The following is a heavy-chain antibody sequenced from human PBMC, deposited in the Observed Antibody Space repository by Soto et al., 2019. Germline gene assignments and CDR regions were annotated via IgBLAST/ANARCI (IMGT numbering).Heavy chain of an antibody. CDR2: ISGSGGTT. Sequence: AGGSLRLSCAASGFTFSSYAMNWVRQAPGKGLEWVSGISGSGGTTSYADSVKGRFTISRDNSKNTLYLQMNSLRAEDTAVYYCAKEEYYYGPWDFDYWGQGTLVTVYS. D-gene: IGHD3-10*01. CDR3: AKEEYYYGPWDFDY. V-gene: IGHV3-23*01. CDR1: GFTFSSYA. J-gene: IGHJ4*02.